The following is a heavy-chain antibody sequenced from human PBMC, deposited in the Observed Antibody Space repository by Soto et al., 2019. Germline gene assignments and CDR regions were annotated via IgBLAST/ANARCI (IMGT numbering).Heavy chain of an antibody. V-gene: IGHV4-34*01. J-gene: IGHJ5*02. Sequence: QVQLQQWGAGLLKPSETLSLTCAVYGGSFSGYYWSWIRQPPGKGLEWIGEINHSGSTNYNPSLKSRVTISVDTSKNQFSLKLSSVTAADTAVYHCASSGSGSYLPWFDPWGQGTLVTVSS. CDR2: INHSGST. CDR3: ASSGSGSYLPWFDP. D-gene: IGHD3-10*01. CDR1: GGSFSGYY.